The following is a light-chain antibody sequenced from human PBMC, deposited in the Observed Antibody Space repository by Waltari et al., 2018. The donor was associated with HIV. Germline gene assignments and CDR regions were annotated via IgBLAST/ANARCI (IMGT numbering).Light chain of an antibody. CDR3: QQYNNWPLMYT. J-gene: IGKJ2*01. V-gene: IGKV3-15*01. Sequence: EIAMTQSPATLSVSPGERATLSCRASQRVSSNLACYQQKRGQSPRLLIYGASTSATGIPAGCSGSGSETDFTLTVSSLQSEDSAVYYCQQYNNWPLMYTFGQGTKLDIK. CDR1: QRVSSN. CDR2: GAS.